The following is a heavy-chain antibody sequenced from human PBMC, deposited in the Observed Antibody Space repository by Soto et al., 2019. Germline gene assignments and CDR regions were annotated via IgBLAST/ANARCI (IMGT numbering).Heavy chain of an antibody. D-gene: IGHD3-10*01. J-gene: IGHJ5*02. CDR2: ISSSSSDT. V-gene: IGHV3-11*05. Sequence: QVQLVESGGGLVKPGGSLRLSCAASGFTFSDYYMSWIRQAPGKGLEWVSYISSSSSDTNYADSGKGRFTISRDNAKNSLYLQMNSLRDEDTAVYYCARAHGSGSYTFAPWGQGTLVNVSS. CDR1: GFTFSDYY. CDR3: ARAHGSGSYTFAP.